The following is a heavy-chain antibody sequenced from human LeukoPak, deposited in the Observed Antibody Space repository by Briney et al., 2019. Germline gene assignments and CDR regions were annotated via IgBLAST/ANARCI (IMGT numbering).Heavy chain of an antibody. CDR3: ARDSDSGYGPFAS. CDR2: ISHTSEST. V-gene: IGHV3-48*01. J-gene: IGHJ4*02. Sequence: PGGSLRLSCAASGFTFNSYSMSWVRQAPGKGLEWVSYISHTSESTYYADSVRGRFTISRDNSKTTVYLHMNSLRAEDTAVYYCARDSDSGYGPFASWGQGTLVTVSS. D-gene: IGHD5-12*01. CDR1: GFTFNSYS.